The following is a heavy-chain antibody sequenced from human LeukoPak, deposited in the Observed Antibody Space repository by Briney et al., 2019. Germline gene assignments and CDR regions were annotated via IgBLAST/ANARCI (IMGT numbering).Heavy chain of an antibody. V-gene: IGHV4-59*01. CDR1: GGSISSYY. CDR3: ARLNCSGGSCRVNYYYYYGMDV. Sequence: SETLSLTCTVSGGSISSYYWSWIRQPPGKGLEWIGYIYYSGSTNYNPSLKSRVTISVDTSKNQFSLKLSSVTAADTAAYYCARLNCSGGSCRVNYYYYYGMDVWGQGTLVTVSS. D-gene: IGHD2-15*01. J-gene: IGHJ6*02. CDR2: IYYSGST.